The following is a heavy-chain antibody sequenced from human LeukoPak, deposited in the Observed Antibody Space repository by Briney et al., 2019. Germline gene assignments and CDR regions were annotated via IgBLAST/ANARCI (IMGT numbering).Heavy chain of an antibody. CDR2: VYYSGST. D-gene: IGHD5-18*01. CDR1: GASIRSGDYY. Sequence: AQTLSLTCSVYGASIRSGDYYLSWFRQPPGKGMEWIGDVYYSGSTYSNTSLKNRLNISVDTSNNQLSLKLSSVHAADTAVYYCARVADTAMNYFDYWGQGTLVSVSS. CDR3: ARVADTAMNYFDY. J-gene: IGHJ4*02. V-gene: IGHV4-30-4*08.